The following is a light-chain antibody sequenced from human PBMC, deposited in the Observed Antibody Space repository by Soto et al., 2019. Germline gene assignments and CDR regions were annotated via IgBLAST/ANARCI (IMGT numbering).Light chain of an antibody. CDR1: QSVGSD. J-gene: IGKJ4*01. CDR3: QQYNSWPLT. CDR2: DIF. Sequence: EIVMTQSPATLSVSPGERATLSCRASQSVGSDLAWYQQKPCQAPRLVIYDIFTTATGVPTRISGSGSGTEFTLTISSLQSEDFAVYYCQQYNSWPLTFGGGTKVEIK. V-gene: IGKV3D-15*01.